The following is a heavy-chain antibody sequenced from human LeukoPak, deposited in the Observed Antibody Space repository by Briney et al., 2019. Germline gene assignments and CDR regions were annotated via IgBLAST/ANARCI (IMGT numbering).Heavy chain of an antibody. V-gene: IGHV1-69*05. CDR2: IIPIFGTA. J-gene: IGHJ4*02. Sequence: GASVKVSCKASGGTFSSYAISWVRQAPGQGLEWMGGIIPIFGTANYAQKFQGRVTITTDESTSTAYMELSSLRSEDTAVYYCATSHGTKWELRALPYWGQGTLVTVSS. D-gene: IGHD1-26*01. CDR1: GGTFSSYA. CDR3: ATSHGTKWELRALPY.